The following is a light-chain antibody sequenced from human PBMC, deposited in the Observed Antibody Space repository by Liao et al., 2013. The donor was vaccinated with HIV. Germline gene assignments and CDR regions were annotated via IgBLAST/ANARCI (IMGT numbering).Light chain of an antibody. V-gene: IGLV3-1*01. CDR1: RLGDKY. Sequence: SYELTQTPSMSVSPGQTVNITCSGDRLGDKYASWYQRKPGQSPVVVIYQDSKRPSGIPERFSGSNSGNTATLTISGTQAMDEADYYCQAWDSSTVVFGGGTKLTVL. CDR2: QDS. CDR3: QAWDSSTVV. J-gene: IGLJ2*01.